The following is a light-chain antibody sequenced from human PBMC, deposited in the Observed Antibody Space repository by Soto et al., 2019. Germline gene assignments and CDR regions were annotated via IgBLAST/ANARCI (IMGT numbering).Light chain of an antibody. CDR3: QQVESYPST. CDR2: AAS. V-gene: IGKV1-12*02. J-gene: IGKJ4*01. CDR1: QGISSF. Sequence: DIQVTQSPSSVSASVGDRVTITCRASQGISSFLAWYQQKPGKAPKLLIYAASSLQSGVPSRFSGSGFGTDFTLTITSLQPEDFATYYCQQVESYPSTFGGGTKVDIK.